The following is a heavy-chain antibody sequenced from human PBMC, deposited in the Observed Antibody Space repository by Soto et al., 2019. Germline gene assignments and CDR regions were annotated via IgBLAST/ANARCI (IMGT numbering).Heavy chain of an antibody. D-gene: IGHD6-19*01. Sequence: QVQLVQSGAEVKKPGSSVKVSCKASGGTFSSYAISWVRQAPGQGLEWMGGIIPIFGTANYAQKLQGRVTMTTDTSTSTAYMELRSLRSDDTAVYYCAADISGIAVAAVFDYWGQGTLVTVSS. CDR2: IIPIFGTA. CDR3: AADISGIAVAAVFDY. V-gene: IGHV1-69*06. J-gene: IGHJ4*02. CDR1: GGTFSSYA.